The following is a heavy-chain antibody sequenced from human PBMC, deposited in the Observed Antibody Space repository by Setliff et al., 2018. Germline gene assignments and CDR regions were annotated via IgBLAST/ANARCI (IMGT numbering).Heavy chain of an antibody. CDR3: ARGPPDFVVVPAAAKFDY. V-gene: IGHV1-18*01. D-gene: IGHD2-2*01. J-gene: IGHJ4*02. CDR1: GYTFSNYG. CDR2: ISAYNGYI. Sequence: ASVKVSCKASGYTFSNYGISWVRQAPGQGLEWMGWISAYNGYIIYAQKLQGRVTMTTDTSTSTAYMEVRSLRSDDTAVYYCARGPPDFVVVPAAAKFDYWGPGTLVTVSS.